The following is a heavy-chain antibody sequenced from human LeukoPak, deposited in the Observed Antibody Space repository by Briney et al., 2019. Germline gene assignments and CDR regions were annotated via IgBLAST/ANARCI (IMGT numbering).Heavy chain of an antibody. CDR3: ARDRDYGSGSYPHY. J-gene: IGHJ4*02. CDR1: GYTFTDYY. V-gene: IGHV1-2*04. CDR2: INPNSGGT. D-gene: IGHD3-10*01. Sequence: ASVKVSCKASGYTFTDYYMHWVRQAPGQGLEWMGWINPNSGGTNYAQKFQGWVTMTRDTSISTAYMELSRLRSDDTAVYYCARDRDYGSGSYPHYWGQGTLVTVSS.